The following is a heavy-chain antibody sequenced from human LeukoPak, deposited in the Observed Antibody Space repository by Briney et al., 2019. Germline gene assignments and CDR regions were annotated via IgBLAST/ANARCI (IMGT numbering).Heavy chain of an antibody. V-gene: IGHV4-59*02. Sequence: SETLSLTCTVSGGSVSTYYWSWIRQPPGKELEWIGYVSHSGNTNCNPSLKSRVTMSLDTSKNHFSPRLTSVNAADTAVYYCARAGSGWSFDYWGQGSLVTVSS. CDR1: GGSVSTYY. D-gene: IGHD6-19*01. J-gene: IGHJ4*02. CDR3: ARAGSGWSFDY. CDR2: VSHSGNT.